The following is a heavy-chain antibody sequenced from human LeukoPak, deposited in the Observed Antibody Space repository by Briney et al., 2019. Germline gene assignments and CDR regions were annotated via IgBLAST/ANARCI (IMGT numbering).Heavy chain of an antibody. J-gene: IGHJ4*02. V-gene: IGHV4-34*01. CDR2: INHSGST. Sequence: SETLSLTCTVSGGSISSYYWSWIRQPPGKGLEWIGEINHSGSTNYNPSLKSRVTISVDTSKNQFSLKLSSVTAADTAVYYCARDGEYYGSGSYGGYYFDYWGQGTLVTVSS. D-gene: IGHD3-10*01. CDR1: GGSISSYY. CDR3: ARDGEYYGSGSYGGYYFDY.